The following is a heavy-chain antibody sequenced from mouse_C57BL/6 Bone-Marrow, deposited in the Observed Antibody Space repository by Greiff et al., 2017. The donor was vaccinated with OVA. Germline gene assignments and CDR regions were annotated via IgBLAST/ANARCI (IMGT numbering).Heavy chain of an antibody. J-gene: IGHJ1*03. V-gene: IGHV5-9-1*02. CDR2: ISSGGDYI. D-gene: IGHD1-1*01. CDR1: GLTFSSYA. Sequence: EVKLMESGEGLVKPGGSLKLSCAASGLTFSSYAMSWVRQTPEKRLEWVAYISSGGDYIYYADTVNGRFTISRDNARNTLYLQMSILKSEDTAMYYCTRDYYGSSWYFDVWGTGTTVTVSS. CDR3: TRDYYGSSWYFDV.